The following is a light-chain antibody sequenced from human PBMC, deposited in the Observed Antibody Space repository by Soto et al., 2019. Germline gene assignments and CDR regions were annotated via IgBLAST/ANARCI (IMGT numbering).Light chain of an antibody. V-gene: IGKV3-11*01. CDR3: QQRGKWPST. CDR1: QTVDRY. J-gene: IGKJ2*02. CDR2: DAY. Sequence: EVVLTQSPDTLSLSPGETATLSCRASQTVDRYVALYQQKVGQAPRLHIYDAYTRATGVGARFTGSGSAKDLRLTIPSLEPEDFAVYYCQQRGKWPSTFGPGTKVEMK.